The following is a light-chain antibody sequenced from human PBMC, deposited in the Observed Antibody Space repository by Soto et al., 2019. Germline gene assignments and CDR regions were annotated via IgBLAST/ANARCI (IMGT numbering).Light chain of an antibody. CDR3: QQYGTSPELT. CDR1: QSVSSSY. J-gene: IGKJ4*01. V-gene: IGKV3-20*01. Sequence: EIVLMQSPGTLSLSPGESATLSCRASQSVSSSYLAWYQQKPGQAPRLLIYGASSRATGIPDRFSGSGSGTDFTLTISRLEPEDFAVYYCQQYGTSPELTFGGGTKVEIE. CDR2: GAS.